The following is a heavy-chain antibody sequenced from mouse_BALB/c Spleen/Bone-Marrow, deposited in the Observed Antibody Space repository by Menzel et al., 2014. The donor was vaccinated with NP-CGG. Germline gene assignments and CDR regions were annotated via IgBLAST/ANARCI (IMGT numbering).Heavy chain of an antibody. Sequence: QVPLKVCGPGILQPSQTLSLTCSFSGFSLHTYGIGVGCIRQPSGQSLEWLTHIWWHDHQHYNTALKSRLTISKDTSNNQVFLKIASVDTADTATYYCARIAGDYGLYSFDYWCQGTTLTGSA. D-gene: IGHD1-2*01. CDR3: ARIAGDYGLYSFDY. V-gene: IGHV8-11*01. CDR1: GFSLHTYGIG. J-gene: IGHJ2*01. CDR2: IWWHDHQ.